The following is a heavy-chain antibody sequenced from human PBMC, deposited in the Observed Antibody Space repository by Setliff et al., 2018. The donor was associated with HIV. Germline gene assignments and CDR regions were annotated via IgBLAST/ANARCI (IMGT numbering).Heavy chain of an antibody. D-gene: IGHD2-15*01. Sequence: ASVKVSCKASGYSFSSYGIGWVRLAPGQGLEWMGWMSTDNGNTNYAQKVQGRVTMTTDTGTRTAYMELRSLRSDDTAMYYCARMRGSHNIREGAFDIWGQGTMVTVSS. CDR2: MSTDNGNT. J-gene: IGHJ3*02. CDR1: GYSFSSYG. CDR3: ARMRGSHNIREGAFDI. V-gene: IGHV1-18*01.